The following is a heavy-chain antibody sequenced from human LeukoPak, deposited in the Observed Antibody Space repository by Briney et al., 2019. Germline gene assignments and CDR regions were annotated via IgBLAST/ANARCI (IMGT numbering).Heavy chain of an antibody. D-gene: IGHD3-22*01. CDR1: GFTFSSYA. J-gene: IGHJ5*02. V-gene: IGHV3-23*01. CDR3: AKNLDNSGYYWFDP. CDR2: IGGSGGST. Sequence: GGSLRLSCAASGFTFSSYAMTWVRQAPGKGLEWVSAIGGSGGSTYYADSVKGRFTISRDNSKNTLSLQMNSLRAEDTALYYCAKNLDNSGYYWFDPWGQGTLVTVSS.